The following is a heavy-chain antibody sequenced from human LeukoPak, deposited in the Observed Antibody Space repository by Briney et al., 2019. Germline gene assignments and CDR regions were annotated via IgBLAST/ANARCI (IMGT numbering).Heavy chain of an antibody. CDR3: ARGAPSYCTSTTCYIYFDY. D-gene: IGHD2-2*02. Sequence: PSETLSLTCTVSGGSISSSSYYWGWVRQPPGKGLEWIGSIYYSGTTYYNPSLKSRVTISVDTSNNQFSLKLSSVTAADTAVYYCARGAPSYCTSTTCYIYFDYWGQGTQVTVSS. CDR1: GGSISSSSYY. J-gene: IGHJ4*02. V-gene: IGHV4-39*07. CDR2: IYYSGTT.